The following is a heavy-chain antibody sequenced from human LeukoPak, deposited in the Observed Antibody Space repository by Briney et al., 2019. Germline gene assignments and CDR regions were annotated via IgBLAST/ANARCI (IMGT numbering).Heavy chain of an antibody. Sequence: PSETLSLTCAAYGGSFSGYYWSWIRQPPGKGLEWIGEINHSGSTNYNPSLKSRVTISVDTSKNQFSLKLSSVTAADTAVYYCARGYGDFYYYYMDVWGKGTTVTVSS. CDR1: GGSFSGYY. CDR2: INHSGST. J-gene: IGHJ6*03. V-gene: IGHV4-34*01. CDR3: ARGYGDFYYYYMDV. D-gene: IGHD4-17*01.